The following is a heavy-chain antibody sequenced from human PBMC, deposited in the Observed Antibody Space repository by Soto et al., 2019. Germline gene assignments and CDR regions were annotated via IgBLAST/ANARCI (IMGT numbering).Heavy chain of an antibody. J-gene: IGHJ4*02. Sequence: EVQLVESGGGLVQPGGSLRLSCAASGFTFSGYWMSWVRRAPGKALEWVANIKEDGSEKNYVDSVRGRFTISRDNAMNSLYLEMNSPRAEDTAVYYCARSGSESDFWGQGTLVTVSS. V-gene: IGHV3-7*03. CDR2: IKEDGSEK. CDR3: ARSGSESDF. D-gene: IGHD5-12*01. CDR1: GFTFSGYW.